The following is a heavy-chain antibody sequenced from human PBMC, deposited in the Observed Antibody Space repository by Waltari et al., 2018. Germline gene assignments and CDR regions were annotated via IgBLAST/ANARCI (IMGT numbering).Heavy chain of an antibody. CDR2: ISSTTTT. CDR3: ARGRNGYIQDVFDI. D-gene: IGHD5-12*01. CDR1: GFTVSTYN. J-gene: IGHJ3*02. V-gene: IGHV3-48*01. Sequence: EVHLVASGGGLVQPGESLRLSCAASGFTVSTYNMNWVRQAPGKVLECVSYISSTTTTYYADYVKGRFTISRDNAKNSLYLQMNSLRAEDTALYYCARGRNGYIQDVFDIWGQGTMVSVSS.